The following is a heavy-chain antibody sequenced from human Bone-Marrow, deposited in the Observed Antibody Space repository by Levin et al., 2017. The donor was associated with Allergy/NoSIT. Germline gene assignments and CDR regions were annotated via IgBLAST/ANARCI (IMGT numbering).Heavy chain of an antibody. J-gene: IGHJ4*02. CDR2: LNPNSANT. Sequence: AASVKVSCKASGYAFTTYDINWVRQAPGQGLEWVGWLNPNSANTAFAQKFQGRVTMTRNTSISTAYMELSSLRSEDTARYYCARGRGSSNGWYYGGLDSWGQGTRVTVSS. CDR3: ARGRGSSNGWYYGGLDS. D-gene: IGHD6-19*01. CDR1: GYAFTTYD. V-gene: IGHV1-8*01.